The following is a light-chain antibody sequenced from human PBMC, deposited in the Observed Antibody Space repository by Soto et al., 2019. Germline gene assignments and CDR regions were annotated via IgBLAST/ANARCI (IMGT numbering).Light chain of an antibody. V-gene: IGLV2-11*01. Sequence: QSALIQPPSVSGSPGQSVTISCTGTSSDVGNYDYVSWCQQHPGTVPKPMIYNVNIRPSGVPDRFSGSKSGSSASMAISGLQAEDEADYKCCSYTGSATSGVIGGGTQLTVL. CDR3: CSYTGSATSGV. CDR2: NVN. J-gene: IGLJ7*01. CDR1: SSDVGNYDY.